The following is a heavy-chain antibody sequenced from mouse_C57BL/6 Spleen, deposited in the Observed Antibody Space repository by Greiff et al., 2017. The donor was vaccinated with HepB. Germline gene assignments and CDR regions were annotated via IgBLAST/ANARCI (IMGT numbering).Heavy chain of an antibody. V-gene: IGHV5-17*01. CDR1: GFTFSDYG. CDR3: ARRSGSSPYYYAMDY. CDR2: ISSGSSTI. Sequence: EVNVVESGGGLVKPGGSLKLSCAASGFTFSDYGMHWVRQAPEKGLEWVAYISSGSSTIYYADTVKGRFTISRDNAKNTLFLQMTSLRSEDTAMYYCARRSGSSPYYYAMDYWGQGTSVTVSS. J-gene: IGHJ4*01. D-gene: IGHD1-1*01.